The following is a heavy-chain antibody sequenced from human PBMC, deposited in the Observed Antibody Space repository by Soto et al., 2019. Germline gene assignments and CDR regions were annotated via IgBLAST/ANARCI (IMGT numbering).Heavy chain of an antibody. Sequence: QVQLVQSGAEVKKPGASVKVSCKASGYTFTGYYMHWVRQAPGQGLEWMGWINPNSGGTNYAQKFTGRVTTTRDTSISTAYMEPSRLRTDDTAAYYCARDWDYGSGGGGIWGQGTMVTVSS. V-gene: IGHV1-2*02. CDR3: ARDWDYGSGGGGI. CDR1: GYTFTGYY. CDR2: INPNSGGT. J-gene: IGHJ3*02. D-gene: IGHD3-10*01.